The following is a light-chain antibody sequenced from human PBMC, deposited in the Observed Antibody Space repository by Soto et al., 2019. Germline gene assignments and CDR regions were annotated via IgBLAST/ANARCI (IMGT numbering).Light chain of an antibody. CDR3: SSYTSSNTVV. V-gene: IGLV2-14*01. Sequence: QSALTQPASVSGSPGQRMPIPCPGTTKNVGGYNYVSWYQQHPGKAPKLMIYDVSARPSGVSNRFSGSKSDNTASLTISGLQAEDEADYYCSSYTSSNTVVFGGGTKLTVL. CDR1: TKNVGGYNY. J-gene: IGLJ2*01. CDR2: DVS.